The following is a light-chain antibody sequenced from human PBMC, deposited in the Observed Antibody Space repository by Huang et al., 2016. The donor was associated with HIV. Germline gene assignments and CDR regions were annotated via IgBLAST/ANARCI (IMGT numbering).Light chain of an antibody. J-gene: IGKJ1*01. V-gene: IGKV1-6*01. CDR3: LQDYSYPRT. Sequence: AIQMTQSPSSLSASVGDRVTITCRASQDIRNDLGCYQQKPGKAPKFLIYAASNLQNGVPSRFSGSGSGTFFTLTISSLQPEDFATYYCLQDYSYPRTFGQGTKVEVK. CDR2: AAS. CDR1: QDIRND.